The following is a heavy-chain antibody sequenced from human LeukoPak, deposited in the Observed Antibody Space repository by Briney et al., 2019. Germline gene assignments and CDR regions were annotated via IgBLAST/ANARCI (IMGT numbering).Heavy chain of an antibody. CDR3: AQQLGYCSGGSCYFTS. V-gene: IGHV3-23*01. CDR2: INNDGDNT. J-gene: IGHJ5*02. Sequence: GSLRLSCAASGFTFRTYAMSWVRQPPGKGLEWGSAINNDGDNTYYADSVKGRFSVSRDNSKNTLHLQMNSLRAEDTAKYYCAQQLGYCSGGSCYFTSWGQGTLVTVSS. D-gene: IGHD2-15*01. CDR1: GFTFRTYA.